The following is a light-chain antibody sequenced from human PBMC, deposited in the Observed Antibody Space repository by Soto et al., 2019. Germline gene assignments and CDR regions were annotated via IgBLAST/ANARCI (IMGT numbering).Light chain of an antibody. V-gene: IGLV2-14*03. CDR2: DVS. CDR1: SSDIGDSNY. CDR3: SSFRSSSTSYV. Sequence: QSALTQPASVSGSPGQSITISCTGTSSDIGDSNYVSWYQQHPGKAPKLVIYDVSNRPSGVSNRLSGSKSAKTASLAISGLQAEDEADYYCSSFRSSSTSYVFGTGTKLTVL. J-gene: IGLJ1*01.